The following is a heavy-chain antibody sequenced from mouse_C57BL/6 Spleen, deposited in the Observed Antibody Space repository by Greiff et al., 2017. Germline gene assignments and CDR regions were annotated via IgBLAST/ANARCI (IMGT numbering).Heavy chain of an antibody. J-gene: IGHJ2*01. CDR2: IDPSDSYT. Sequence: QVQLRQPGAELVMPGASVKLSCKASGYTFTSYWMHWVKQRPGQGLEWIGEIDPSDSYTNYNQKFKGKSTLTVDKSSSTAYMQLSSLTSEDSAVYYCARRTIYYDYDVLDYWGQGTTLTVSS. V-gene: IGHV1-69*01. CDR3: ARRTIYYDYDVLDY. CDR1: GYTFTSYW. D-gene: IGHD2-4*01.